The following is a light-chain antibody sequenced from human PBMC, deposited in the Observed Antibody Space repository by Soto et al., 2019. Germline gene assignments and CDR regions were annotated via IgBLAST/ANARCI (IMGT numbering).Light chain of an antibody. CDR3: SSYTSSITPFV. V-gene: IGLV2-14*01. CDR1: SSDVGGYNY. CDR2: DVS. Sequence: QSALTQPASVSGSPGQSITISCTGTSSDVGGYNYVSWYQQHPGKAPKLMIYDVSNPPSGVSNRFSGSKSGNTASLPISGLQAEDEADYYCSSYTSSITPFVFGTGTKLTVL. J-gene: IGLJ1*01.